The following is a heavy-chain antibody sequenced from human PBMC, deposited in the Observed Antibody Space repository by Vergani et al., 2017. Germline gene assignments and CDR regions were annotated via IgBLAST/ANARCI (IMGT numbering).Heavy chain of an antibody. V-gene: IGHV4-34*01. Sequence: QVQLQQWGAGLLKPSETLSLTCAVYGGSFSGYYWSWIRQPPGKGLEWIGEINHSGSTNYNPSLKSRVTISVDTSKNQFSLKLSSVTAADTAVYYCARGYPRRDSSSRAEPFDYWGQGTLVTVSS. CDR3: ARGYPRRDSSSRAEPFDY. CDR1: GGSFSGYY. D-gene: IGHD6-6*01. CDR2: INHSGST. J-gene: IGHJ4*02.